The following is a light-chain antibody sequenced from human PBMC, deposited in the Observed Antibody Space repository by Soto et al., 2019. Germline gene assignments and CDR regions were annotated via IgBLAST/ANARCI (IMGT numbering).Light chain of an antibody. V-gene: IGKV1-5*01. CDR2: DAS. CDR1: QSISSW. Sequence: DLQRTQSHSTLSASVGSRFTINFRASQSISSWLALYQQKPGKAPKLLIYDASSLESGVPSRFSGSGSGTEFTLTISSLQPDDFATYYCQQYNSYPLTVGGGTTGAI. J-gene: IGKJ4*01. CDR3: QQYNSYPLT.